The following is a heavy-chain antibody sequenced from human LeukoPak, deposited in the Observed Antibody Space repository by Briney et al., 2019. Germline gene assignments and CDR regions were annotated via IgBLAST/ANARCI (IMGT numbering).Heavy chain of an antibody. CDR2: INPNSGDT. V-gene: IGHV1-2*02. CDR1: GYTFSDSY. CDR3: ARGHDRTADY. J-gene: IGHJ4*02. D-gene: IGHD3-22*01. Sequence: ASVKVSCKTSGYTFSDSYMYWVRQAPGQGLEWMGWINPNSGDTNYAQKFQGRVTMTRDTSITTAYMELSRLRSDDTAVYYCARGHDRTADYWGQGTLVTVSS.